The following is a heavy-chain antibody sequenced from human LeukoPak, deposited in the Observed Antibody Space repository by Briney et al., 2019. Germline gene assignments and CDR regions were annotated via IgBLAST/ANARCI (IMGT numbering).Heavy chain of an antibody. V-gene: IGHV3-48*03. CDR3: VRDYGGSTSDGLDV. CDR2: IGSSGSVI. CDR1: GFTFSNYE. D-gene: IGHD3-16*01. Sequence: PGGSLRLSCAASGFTFSNYEMNWVRQAPGKGLEWVSHIGSSGSVIYYADSVKGRFTISRDNAKNSLSLQMNSLRVEDTALYYCVRDYGGSTSDGLDVWGQGTMVTVSS. J-gene: IGHJ3*01.